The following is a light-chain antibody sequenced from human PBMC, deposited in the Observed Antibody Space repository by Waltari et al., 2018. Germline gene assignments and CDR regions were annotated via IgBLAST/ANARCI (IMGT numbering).Light chain of an antibody. CDR2: AAT. Sequence: QSALSQPASVSGSPGQSLTITCTGASTDLASYNLVAWYQHHPNRAPKLIIYAATTRPSGVSHRFSGAKSGATASLRISGLQADDEADYYCCSYTGSSTSYGCGGGTKVTVL. V-gene: IGLV2-23*01. CDR3: CSYTGSSTSYG. CDR1: STDLASYNL. J-gene: IGLJ1*01.